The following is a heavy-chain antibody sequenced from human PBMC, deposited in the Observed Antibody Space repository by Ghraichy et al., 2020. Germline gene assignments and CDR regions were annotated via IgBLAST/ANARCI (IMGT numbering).Heavy chain of an antibody. CDR2: IYYSGST. CDR3: ARAGGQLEYYYYYGMDV. D-gene: IGHD2-2*01. CDR1: GGSISSSSYY. Sequence: SETLSLTCTVSGGSISSSSYYWSWIRQPPGKGLEWIGYIYYSGSTNYNPSLKSRVTISVDTSKNQFSLKLSSVTAADTAVYYCARAGGQLEYYYYYGMDVWGQGTTVTVSS. J-gene: IGHJ6*02. V-gene: IGHV4-61*01.